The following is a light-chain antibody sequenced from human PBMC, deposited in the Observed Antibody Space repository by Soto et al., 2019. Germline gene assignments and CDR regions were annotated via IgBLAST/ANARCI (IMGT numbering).Light chain of an antibody. CDR3: SSYTSSSAVI. Sequence: QSALTQPASVSGSPGQSIAISCTGTSSDVGAYDYVSWYQQHPGKAPKLIIYDVKYRPSGVSNRFSGSKSGNTASLTISGLQAEDEADYYCSSYTSSSAVIFGGGTKLTVL. CDR1: SSDVGAYDY. J-gene: IGLJ2*01. CDR2: DVK. V-gene: IGLV2-14*01.